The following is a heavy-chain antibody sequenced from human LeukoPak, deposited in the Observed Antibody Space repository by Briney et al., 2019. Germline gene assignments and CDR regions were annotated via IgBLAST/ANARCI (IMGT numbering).Heavy chain of an antibody. CDR1: GYTFTSYA. CDR2: INTNTGNP. J-gene: IGHJ5*02. CDR3: ARDQTAVAGTCWFDP. V-gene: IGHV7-4-1*02. Sequence: ASVKVSCKASGYTFTSYAMNWVRQTPGQGLEWMGWINTNTGNPTYAQGFTGRFVFSLDTSVSTAYLQISSLKAEDTAVYYCARDQTAVAGTCWFDPWGQGTLVTASS. D-gene: IGHD6-19*01.